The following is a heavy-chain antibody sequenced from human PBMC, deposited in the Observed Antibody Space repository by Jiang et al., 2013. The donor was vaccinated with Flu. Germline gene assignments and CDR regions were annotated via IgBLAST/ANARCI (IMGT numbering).Heavy chain of an antibody. V-gene: IGHV1-3*01. D-gene: IGHD1-1*01. CDR3: ARGRTTGTWGY. Sequence: GAEVKKPGASVKVSCKASGYTFTSYAMHWVRQAPGQRLEWMGWINAGNGNTKYSQKFQGRVAITRDTSASTAYMELSSLRSEDTAVYYCARGRTTGTWGYWGQGTLVTVSS. CDR2: INAGNGNT. CDR1: GYTFTSYA. J-gene: IGHJ4*02.